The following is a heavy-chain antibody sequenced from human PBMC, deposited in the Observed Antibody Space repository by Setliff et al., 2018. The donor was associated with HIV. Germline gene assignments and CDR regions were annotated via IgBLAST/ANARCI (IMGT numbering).Heavy chain of an antibody. V-gene: IGHV4-4*07. Sequence: SETLSLTCSVSGGSMSGYYWNWIRQPAGKGLEWIGRIYSSGSTNHDPSLKSRVTMSVDTSKNQFSLSLSSVTAADTAVYFCARDPGYTSGSTFHFDYWGQGTLVTVSS. D-gene: IGHD5-18*01. CDR3: ARDPGYTSGSTFHFDY. CDR2: IYSSGST. J-gene: IGHJ4*02. CDR1: GGSMSGYY.